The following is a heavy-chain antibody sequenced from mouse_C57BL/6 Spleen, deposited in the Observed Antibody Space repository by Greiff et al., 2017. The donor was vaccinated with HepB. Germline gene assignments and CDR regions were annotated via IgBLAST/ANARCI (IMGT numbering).Heavy chain of an antibody. Sequence: QVQLQQPGAELVKPGASVKLSCKASGYTFTSYWMHWVKQRPGQGLEWIGMIHPDSGGTNYNQKFKSKATLTVDTSSSTAYMQLSSLTSEDSAVYYCARGGGYYYSWFAYWGQGTPVTVSA. CDR1: GYTFTSYW. CDR2: IHPDSGGT. V-gene: IGHV1-64*01. D-gene: IGHD1-1*01. J-gene: IGHJ3*01. CDR3: ARGGGYYYSWFAY.